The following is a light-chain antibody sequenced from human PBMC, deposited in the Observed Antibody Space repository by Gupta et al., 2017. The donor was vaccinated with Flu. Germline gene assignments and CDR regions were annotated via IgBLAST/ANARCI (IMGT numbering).Light chain of an antibody. J-gene: IGKJ1*01. Sequence: DIQMTQSPSSLSASVGDRVTITCRASQYISTYLNWYQHKLGKAPKLLIYAASSLQAGVPSRFSGSGSATDFTLTISRLQPEDFAIYYCQQSYSAPVTFGRGTKVEIK. V-gene: IGKV1-39*01. CDR2: AAS. CDR3: QQSYSAPVT. CDR1: QYISTY.